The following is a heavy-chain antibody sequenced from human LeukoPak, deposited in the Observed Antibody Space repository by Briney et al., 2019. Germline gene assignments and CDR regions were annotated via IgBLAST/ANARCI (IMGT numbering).Heavy chain of an antibody. J-gene: IGHJ4*02. CDR3: ALLAVASDFDY. D-gene: IGHD6-19*01. CDR2: IGSSGTTR. V-gene: IGHV3-48*03. CDR1: GFPFSIYE. Sequence: PTGGSLRLSCAVSGFPFSIYEMNWVRQAPGKGLEGVSNIGSSGTTRYYADSVKGRFSISRDNAKNSLYLQMNSLRVEDTGVYYCALLAVASDFDYWGQGALVTVSS.